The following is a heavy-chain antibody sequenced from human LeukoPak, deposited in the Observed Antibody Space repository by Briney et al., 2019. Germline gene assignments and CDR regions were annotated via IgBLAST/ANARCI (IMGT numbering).Heavy chain of an antibody. V-gene: IGHV4-31*03. CDR1: GGSISSGGYY. CDR3: VTSSGYSSSWYYFDY. J-gene: IGHJ4*02. CDR2: IYYSGST. Sequence: SETLSLTCTVSGGSISSGGYYWGWIRQHPGKGLEWIGYIYYSGSTYYNPSLKSRVTISVDTSKNQFSLKLSSVTAADTAVYYCVTSSGYSSSWYYFDYWGQGTLVTVSS. D-gene: IGHD6-13*01.